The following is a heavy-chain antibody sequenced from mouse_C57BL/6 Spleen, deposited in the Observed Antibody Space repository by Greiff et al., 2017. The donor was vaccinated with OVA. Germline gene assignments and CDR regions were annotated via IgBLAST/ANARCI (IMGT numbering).Heavy chain of an antibody. CDR3: AREIYYGNYDFDY. J-gene: IGHJ2*01. CDR2: ISSGSSTI. Sequence: EVQGVESGGGLVKPGGSLKLSCAASGFTFSDYGMHWVRQAPEKGLEWVAYISSGSSTIYYADTVKGRFTISRDNAKNTLFLQMTSLRSEDTAMDYCAREIYYGNYDFDYWGQGTTLTVSS. CDR1: GFTFSDYG. D-gene: IGHD2-1*01. V-gene: IGHV5-17*01.